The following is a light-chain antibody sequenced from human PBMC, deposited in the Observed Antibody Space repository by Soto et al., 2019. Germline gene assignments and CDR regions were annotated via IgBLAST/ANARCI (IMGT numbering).Light chain of an antibody. CDR2: DAS. CDR1: QRISTW. Sequence: DIQMTQSPYSLSAAVGDGVTITCRASQRISTWLAWYQQKPGKAPKLLISDASSLETGVPSRFSGSGSGTEFTLTINSLQPDDFATYYCQQYKSYWTFGQGTKVDIK. CDR3: QQYKSYWT. V-gene: IGKV1-5*01. J-gene: IGKJ1*01.